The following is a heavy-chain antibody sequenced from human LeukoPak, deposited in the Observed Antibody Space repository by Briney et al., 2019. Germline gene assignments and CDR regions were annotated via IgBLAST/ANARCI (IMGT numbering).Heavy chain of an antibody. V-gene: IGHV3-74*01. Sequence: GGSLRLSCAASGFTFSSHWMHWVRQAPGKGLVWVSRINSDGSSISYADSVKGRFTISRDNAKNTLYLQMNSLRAEDTAVYYCARDKVLNGFDIWGQGTMVTVSS. D-gene: IGHD2-8*02. CDR1: GFTFSSHW. CDR3: ARDKVLNGFDI. CDR2: INSDGSSI. J-gene: IGHJ3*02.